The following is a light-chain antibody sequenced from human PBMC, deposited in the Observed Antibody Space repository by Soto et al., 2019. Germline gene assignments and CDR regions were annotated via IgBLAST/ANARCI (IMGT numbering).Light chain of an antibody. J-gene: IGKJ5*01. Sequence: ETVFTQSPVTLPLSPGERATLSCRASQSVSSNLAWYQQKHGQAPRFVIYGASNRATGIPDRFSGSGSGTDFTLTISRLEPEDFEVYYCQKYLSTPLTLGQDTRM. V-gene: IGKV3-20*01. CDR3: QKYLSTPLT. CDR1: QSVSSN. CDR2: GAS.